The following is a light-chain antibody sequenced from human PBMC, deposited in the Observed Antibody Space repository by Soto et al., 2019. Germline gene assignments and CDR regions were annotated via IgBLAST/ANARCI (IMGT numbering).Light chain of an antibody. Sequence: ALTQPASVSGSPGQSITISCTGTSSDVGYSDHVSWYQQHPGKAPKLMIYHVSYRPSGVSNRFSGSKSGNTASLTISGLQAEDEADYYCSSYTSSSTLVIFGGGTKLT. J-gene: IGLJ2*01. V-gene: IGLV2-14*01. CDR1: SSDVGYSDH. CDR2: HVS. CDR3: SSYTSSSTLVI.